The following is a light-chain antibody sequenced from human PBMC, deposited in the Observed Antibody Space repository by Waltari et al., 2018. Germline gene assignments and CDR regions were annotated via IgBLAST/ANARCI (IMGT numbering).Light chain of an antibody. V-gene: IGLV3-25*03. CDR3: LSAYSGGSQGV. CDR2: KDT. CDR1: ALPKQY. J-gene: IGLJ2*01. Sequence: SYELTQPPSVSVSPGQTAKIPCSGYALPKQYTYWYQQKPGQAPLLVIYKDTERPSGIPERFSGSSSGTTVTLTISGVQAEDEADYYCLSAYSGGSQGVFGGGTKLTVL.